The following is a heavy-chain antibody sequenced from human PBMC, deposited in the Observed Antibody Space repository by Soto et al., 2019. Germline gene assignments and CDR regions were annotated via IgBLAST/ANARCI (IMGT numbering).Heavy chain of an antibody. V-gene: IGHV4-59*07. Sequence: SDTLSLTCTLTCDSISNYYWSWIRQPPGKGLEWIGYIYYSGSTNYNPSLKSRVTISVDTSKNQFSLKLNSVTAVDTAVYYCARVNYGNYYYYYGMDVWGQGTTVT. CDR1: CDSISNYY. CDR2: IYYSGST. CDR3: ARVNYGNYYYYYGMDV. J-gene: IGHJ6*02. D-gene: IGHD4-17*01.